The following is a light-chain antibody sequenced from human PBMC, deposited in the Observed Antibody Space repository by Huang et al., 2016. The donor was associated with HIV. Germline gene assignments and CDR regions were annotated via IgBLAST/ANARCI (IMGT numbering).Light chain of an antibody. J-gene: IGKJ1*01. CDR3: QKDKDAPPT. CDR1: HRISNY. Sequence: DIQMTQSPASLSASVGDRVTLTCRASHRISNYVAWYQQKPGKAPQLRIHSSYLWQSGVASRFSGSGSGTDFTRTISSLQPEDVGTYFCQKDKDAPPTFGQGTKVEI. CDR2: SSY. V-gene: IGKV1-27*01.